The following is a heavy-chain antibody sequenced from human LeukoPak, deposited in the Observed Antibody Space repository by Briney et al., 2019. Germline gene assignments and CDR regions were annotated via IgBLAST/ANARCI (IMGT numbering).Heavy chain of an antibody. V-gene: IGHV1-69*05. D-gene: IGHD3-16*02. CDR1: GGTFSSYA. CDR3: ARDGGALYVWGSYRSYYYYYMDV. CDR2: IIPIFGTA. J-gene: IGHJ6*03. Sequence: SVKVSCKASGGTFSSYAISWVRQAPGQGLEWMGRIIPIFGTANYAQKFQGRVTITTDESTSTAYMELSSLRSDDTAVYYCARDGGALYVWGSYRSYYYYYMDVWGKGTTVTVSS.